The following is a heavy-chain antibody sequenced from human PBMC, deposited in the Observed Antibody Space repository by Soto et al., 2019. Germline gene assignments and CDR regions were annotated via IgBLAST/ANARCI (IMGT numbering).Heavy chain of an antibody. CDR3: ARDRWKSRYCSGGSCYSVHFQH. CDR2: ISYDGSNK. D-gene: IGHD2-15*01. Sequence: GGSLRLSCAASGFTFSSYAMHWVRQAPGKGLEWVAVISYDGSNKYYADSVKGRFTISRDNSKNTLYLQMNSLRAEDTAVYYCARDRWKSRYCSGGSCYSVHFQHWGQGTLVTVSS. CDR1: GFTFSSYA. V-gene: IGHV3-30-3*01. J-gene: IGHJ1*01.